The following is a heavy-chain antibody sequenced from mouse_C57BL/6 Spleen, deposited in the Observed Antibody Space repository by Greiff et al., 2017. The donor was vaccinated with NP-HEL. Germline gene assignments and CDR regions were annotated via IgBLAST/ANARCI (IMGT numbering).Heavy chain of an antibody. J-gene: IGHJ2*01. CDR2: ISSGGSYT. Sequence: EVKVVESGGDLVKPGGSLKLSCAASGFTFSSYGMSWVRQTPDKRLEWVATISSGGSYTYYPDSVKGRFTISRDNAKNTLYLQMSSLKSEDTAMYYCARHEAQAFDYWGQGTTLTVSS. CDR3: ARHEAQAFDY. D-gene: IGHD3-2*02. V-gene: IGHV5-6*01. CDR1: GFTFSSYG.